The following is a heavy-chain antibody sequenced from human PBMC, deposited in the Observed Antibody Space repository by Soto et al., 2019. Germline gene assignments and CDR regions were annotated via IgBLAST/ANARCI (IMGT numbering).Heavy chain of an antibody. J-gene: IGHJ5*02. V-gene: IGHV4-34*01. CDR1: GGSFSGYY. CDR2: INHSGST. D-gene: IGHD3-3*01. Sequence: NPSETLSLTCAVYGGSFSGYYWSWIRHPPGKGLEWIGEINHSGSTNYNPSLKSRVTISVDTSKNQFSLKLSSVTAADTAVYYCARGWEYDFWSGYHINGNWFDPWVQGALVTVSS. CDR3: ARGWEYDFWSGYHINGNWFDP.